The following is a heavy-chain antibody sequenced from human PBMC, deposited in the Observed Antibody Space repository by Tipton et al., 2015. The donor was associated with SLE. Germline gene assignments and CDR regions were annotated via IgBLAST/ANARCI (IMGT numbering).Heavy chain of an antibody. Sequence: TLSLTCTVSGGSISSYYWSWIRQPPGKGLEWIGYIYYSGSTNYNPSLKGRVTISVDTSKNQFSLKLSSVTAADTAVYYCARFIAVAGIAEYFQHWGQGTLVTVSS. CDR3: ARFIAVAGIAEYFQH. D-gene: IGHD6-19*01. V-gene: IGHV4-59*01. J-gene: IGHJ1*01. CDR1: GGSISSYY. CDR2: IYYSGST.